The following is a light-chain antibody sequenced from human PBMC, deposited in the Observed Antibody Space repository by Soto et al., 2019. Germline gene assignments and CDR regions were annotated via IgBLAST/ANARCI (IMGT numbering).Light chain of an antibody. Sequence: PSTLNESVVDRVTITCRASQTISSWLAWYQQKPGKAPKLLIYKASTLKSGVPSRFSGSGSGTEFTLTISSLQPDHFATYYCQPYNSYSESFGQGTTVDIK. CDR3: QPYNSYSES. J-gene: IGKJ1*01. V-gene: IGKV1-5*03. CDR2: KAS. CDR1: QTISSW.